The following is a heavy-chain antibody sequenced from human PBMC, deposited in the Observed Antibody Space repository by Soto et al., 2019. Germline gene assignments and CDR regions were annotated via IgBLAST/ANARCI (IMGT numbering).Heavy chain of an antibody. V-gene: IGHV1-18*04. CDR2: ISTSTGNT. D-gene: IGHD5-12*01. J-gene: IGHJ4*02. CDR1: GYTFTTFG. CDR3: ARRPRVIVAAKGTLDY. Sequence: QVQLVQSGGEVKKPGASVKVSCKASGYTFTTFGITWVRQAPGQGLEWMGWISTSTGNTNYAQKLQDRVTLTTDTSTRIAYLELRSLTSDDTAVYYCARRPRVIVAAKGTLDYWGQGTLVTVSS.